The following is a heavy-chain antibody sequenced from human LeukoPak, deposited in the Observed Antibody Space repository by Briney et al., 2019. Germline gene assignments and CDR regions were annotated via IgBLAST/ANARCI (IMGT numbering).Heavy chain of an antibody. CDR3: AIAQSWDEPFDS. J-gene: IGHJ4*02. CDR1: GFTFNSYT. V-gene: IGHV3-23*01. CDR2: IRGGGGTT. Sequence: GGSLRLSCAASGFTFNSYTMSWVRQAPGRGLDWVSGIRGGGGTTYYADSVKGRFTISRDSSKNTLFLQMNSLRDEDSAVYYCAIAQSWDEPFDSWGQGTLVTVSS. D-gene: IGHD1-26*01.